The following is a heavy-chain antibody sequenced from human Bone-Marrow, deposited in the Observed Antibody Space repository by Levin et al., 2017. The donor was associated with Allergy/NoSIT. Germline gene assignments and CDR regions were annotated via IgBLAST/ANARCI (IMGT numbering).Heavy chain of an antibody. D-gene: IGHD5/OR15-5a*01. J-gene: IGHJ6*02. Sequence: GGSLRLSCAASGFTFKNAWMNWVRQAPGKGLQWVGRIKSKTDGGTIDYAAPVKGRFSISRDDSKNTLYLQMNSLTIEDTAVYYCTTDSCCGVFYFYGMDVWGQGTTVTVSS. CDR1: GFTFKNAW. V-gene: IGHV3-15*07. CDR3: TTDSCCGVFYFYGMDV. CDR2: IKSKTDGGTI.